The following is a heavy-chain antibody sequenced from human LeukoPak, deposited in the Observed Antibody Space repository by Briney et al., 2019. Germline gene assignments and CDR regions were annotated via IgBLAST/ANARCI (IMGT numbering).Heavy chain of an antibody. D-gene: IGHD1-26*01. CDR3: ARGSGRSWELPTPYGMDV. J-gene: IGHJ6*02. CDR2: INPNSGGT. CDR1: GYTFTGYY. Sequence: ASVKVSCKASGYTFTGYYMHWVRQAPGQGLEWMGRINPNSGGTNYAQKFQGRVTMTRDTSISTAYMELSRLRSDDTAVYYCARGSGRSWELPTPYGMDVWAKGPRSPSP. V-gene: IGHV1-2*06.